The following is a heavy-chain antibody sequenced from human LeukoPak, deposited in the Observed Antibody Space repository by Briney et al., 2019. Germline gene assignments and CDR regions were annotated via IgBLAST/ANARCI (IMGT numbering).Heavy chain of an antibody. CDR2: IYYSGST. CDR3: ARGVEGYCSGGSCYYYSYYMDV. D-gene: IGHD2-15*01. Sequence: SETLSLTCTVSGGSISSYYWSWIRQPPGKGLEWIGYIYYSGSTNYNPSLKSRVTISVDTSKNQFSLKLNSVPAAATAVFYCARGVEGYCSGGSCYYYSYYMDVWGKGTTVTISS. CDR1: GGSISSYY. V-gene: IGHV4-59*01. J-gene: IGHJ6*03.